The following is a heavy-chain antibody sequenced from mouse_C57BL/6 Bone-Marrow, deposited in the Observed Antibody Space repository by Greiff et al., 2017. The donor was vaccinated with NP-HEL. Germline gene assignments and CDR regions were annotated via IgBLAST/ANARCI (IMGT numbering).Heavy chain of an antibody. Sequence: EVKLQESGGDLVKPGGSLKLSCAASGFTFSSYGMSWVRQTPDKRLEWVATISSGGSYTYYPDSVKGRFTISRDNAKNTLYLQMSSLKSEDTAMYYCARQGTTVVATRWYYAMDYWGQGTSVTVSS. J-gene: IGHJ4*01. V-gene: IGHV5-6*01. CDR1: GFTFSSYG. D-gene: IGHD1-1*01. CDR3: ARQGTTVVATRWYYAMDY. CDR2: ISSGGSYT.